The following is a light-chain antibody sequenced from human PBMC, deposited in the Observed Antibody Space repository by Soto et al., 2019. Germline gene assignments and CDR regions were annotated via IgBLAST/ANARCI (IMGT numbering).Light chain of an antibody. Sequence: QSALTQPASVSGSPGQSITISCTGTSSDVGGYNYVSWYQQHPGKAPKLMIHDVSNRPSGVSNRFSGSKSGNTASLTISGLQAEDEDDYYCSSYTRSSTDVFGTGTKLTVL. V-gene: IGLV2-14*01. CDR2: DVS. J-gene: IGLJ1*01. CDR3: SSYTRSSTDV. CDR1: SSDVGGYNY.